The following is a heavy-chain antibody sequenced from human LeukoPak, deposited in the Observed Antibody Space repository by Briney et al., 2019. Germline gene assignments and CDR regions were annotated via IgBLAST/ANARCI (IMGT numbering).Heavy chain of an antibody. J-gene: IGHJ4*02. V-gene: IGHV3-9*01. CDR3: AKDVNYDSSGSYDY. CDR1: GFTFDDYA. CDR2: ISWNSGSI. Sequence: GRSLRLSCAASGFTFDDYAMHWVRQAPGEGLEWVSTISWNSGSIGYADSVKGRFTISRDNAKNSLYLQMNSLRAEDTALYYCAKDVNYDSSGSYDYWGQGTLVTVSS. D-gene: IGHD3-22*01.